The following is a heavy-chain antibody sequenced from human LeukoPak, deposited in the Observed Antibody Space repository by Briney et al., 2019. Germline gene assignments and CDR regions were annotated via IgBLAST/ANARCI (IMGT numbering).Heavy chain of an antibody. CDR2: INPNSGGT. Sequence: GASVKVSCKASGYTFTGYYMHWVRQAPGQGLEWMGWINPNSGGTNYAQKFQGRVTMTRDTSISTAYMELSRLRSDDTAVYYCARVPLYSSSWYYYYYYMDVWGKGTTVTVSS. V-gene: IGHV1-2*02. D-gene: IGHD6-13*01. CDR1: GYTFTGYY. CDR3: ARVPLYSSSWYYYYYYMDV. J-gene: IGHJ6*03.